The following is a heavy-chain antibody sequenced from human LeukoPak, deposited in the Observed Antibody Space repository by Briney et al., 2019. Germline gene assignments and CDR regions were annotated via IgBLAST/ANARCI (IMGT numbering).Heavy chain of an antibody. CDR3: ARAVVRGVIYFDY. Sequence: PSQTLSLTCTVSDGSISSGGYYWSRIRQHPGKGLEWIGYIYYSGSTYYNPSLKSRVTISVDTSKNQFSLKLSSVTAADTAVYYCARAVVRGVIYFDYWGQGTLVTVSS. CDR1: DGSISSGGYY. D-gene: IGHD3-10*01. V-gene: IGHV4-31*03. CDR2: IYYSGST. J-gene: IGHJ4*02.